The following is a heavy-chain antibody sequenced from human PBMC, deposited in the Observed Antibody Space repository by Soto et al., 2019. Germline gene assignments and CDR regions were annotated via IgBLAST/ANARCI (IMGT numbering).Heavy chain of an antibody. D-gene: IGHD2-15*01. CDR3: ARVVPGSSCRGGSLPTTAICGWFDP. CDR1: GYTFTSYG. J-gene: IGHJ5*02. V-gene: IGHV1-18*04. Sequence: GASVNVSCKASGYTFTSYGISWVRQTPGQGLEWMGWISAYNGNTHYAQKLQGRGNMTTDTSTSTAYMELRSLRSDDTAVYYCARVVPGSSCRGGSLPTTAICGWFDPWGEGPLVTVSS. CDR2: ISAYNGNT.